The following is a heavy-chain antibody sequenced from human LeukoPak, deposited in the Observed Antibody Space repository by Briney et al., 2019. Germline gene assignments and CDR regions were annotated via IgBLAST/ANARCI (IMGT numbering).Heavy chain of an antibody. CDR2: IYYSGTA. CDR1: GVFIRIGNDY. D-gene: IGHD3-10*01. CDR3: VRNYYPSRTYSYSDN. J-gene: IGHJ4*02. Sequence: PAETLTLICTVSGVFIRIGNDYCSWIRHHPGKGPELIGYIYYSGTAYYNPSLKSRVTISIDTSKNQFSLQLSSVSAVGTAVYYFVRNYYPSRTYSYSDNWGEGPLVTVSS. V-gene: IGHV4-31*06.